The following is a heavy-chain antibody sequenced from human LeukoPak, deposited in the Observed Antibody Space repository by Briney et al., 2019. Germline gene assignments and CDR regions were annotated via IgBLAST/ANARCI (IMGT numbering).Heavy chain of an antibody. CDR2: ISYDGSNE. CDR1: GFTFNSYG. Sequence: PGRSLRLSCAASGFTFNSYGMHWVRQAPGKGLEWVAVISYDGSNEHYADSVKGRFTISRDNSKNTLYLQMNSLGAEDTAVYYCAKDLSQYSGDTYSYNPDYWGQGTLVTVPS. CDR3: AKDLSQYSGDTYSYNPDY. J-gene: IGHJ4*02. V-gene: IGHV3-30*18. D-gene: IGHD5-18*01.